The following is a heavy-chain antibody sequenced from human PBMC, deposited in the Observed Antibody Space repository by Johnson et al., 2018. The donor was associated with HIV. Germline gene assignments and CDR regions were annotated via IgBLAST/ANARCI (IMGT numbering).Heavy chain of an antibody. D-gene: IGHD2-2*01. CDR2: ISYDGSNK. CDR3: ARGDCSSTSCYHFDI. Sequence: QVQLVESGGGVVQPGRSLRLSCAASRFTFSNYALHWVRQAPGKGLEWVAIISYDGSNKYYADSVKGRFTISRDNSKNTLYLQRNSLRAEDTAVYYCARGDCSSTSCYHFDIWGQGTMVTVSS. J-gene: IGHJ3*02. V-gene: IGHV3-30*14. CDR1: RFTFSNYA.